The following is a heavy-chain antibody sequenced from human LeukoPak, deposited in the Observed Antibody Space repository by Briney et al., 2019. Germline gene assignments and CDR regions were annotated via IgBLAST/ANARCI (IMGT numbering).Heavy chain of an antibody. CDR2: IISDGSSI. CDR3: AIAPRDWELDYYFDY. V-gene: IGHV3-11*01. CDR1: GFTFSGYY. J-gene: IGHJ4*02. D-gene: IGHD1-26*01. Sequence: PGGSLRLSCAASGFTFSGYYMSWIRQAPGKGLEWVSCIISDGSSIYYADSVKGRFTISRDSAKNSLYLQMNSLRAEDTAVYYCAIAPRDWELDYYFDYWGQGTLVTVSS.